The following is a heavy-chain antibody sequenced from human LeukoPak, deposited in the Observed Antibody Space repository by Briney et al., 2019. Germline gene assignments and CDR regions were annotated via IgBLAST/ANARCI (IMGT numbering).Heavy chain of an antibody. CDR1: GYSFSKFW. CDR2: IHPGNSET. V-gene: IGHV5-51*01. CDR3: ARRLSTIAAAAANDY. Sequence: GESLKISCKGSGYSFSKFWIGWVRQMPGKGLEWMGIIHPGNSETTYNPSFQGQVTMSADKSTTTAYLQWSSLEAPDTAMYYCARRLSTIAAAAANDYWGQGTLVTVSS. J-gene: IGHJ4*02. D-gene: IGHD6-13*01.